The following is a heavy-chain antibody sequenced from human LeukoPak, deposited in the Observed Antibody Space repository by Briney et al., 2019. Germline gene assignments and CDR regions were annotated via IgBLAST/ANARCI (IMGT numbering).Heavy chain of an antibody. D-gene: IGHD3-22*01. CDR1: GGSISSSSYY. V-gene: IGHV4-39*07. CDR3: ARDYYDSRGEAFDI. CDR2: IYHSGST. J-gene: IGHJ3*02. Sequence: SETLSLTCTVSGGSISSSSYYWGWIRQPPGKGLEWIASIYHSGSTYYNPSLKSRVTISVDTSKNQFSLKLNSVTAADTAVYYCARDYYDSRGEAFDIWGQGTMVTVSS.